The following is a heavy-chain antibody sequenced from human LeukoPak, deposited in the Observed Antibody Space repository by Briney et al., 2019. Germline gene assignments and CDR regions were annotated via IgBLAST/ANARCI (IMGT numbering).Heavy chain of an antibody. Sequence: GASVKVSCKASGYTFTSYGISWVRQAPGQGLEWMGWISAYNGNTNYAQKLQGRVTMTTDTSTSTAYMELRSLRSDDTAVYYCARFLGDKPGYWASRWFDPWGQGILVADSS. J-gene: IGHJ5*02. V-gene: IGHV1-18*01. CDR1: GYTFTSYG. CDR3: ARFLGDKPGYWASRWFDP. CDR2: ISAYNGNT. D-gene: IGHD3-9*01.